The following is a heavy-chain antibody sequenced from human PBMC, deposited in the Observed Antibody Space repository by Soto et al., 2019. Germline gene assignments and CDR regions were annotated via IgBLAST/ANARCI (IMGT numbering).Heavy chain of an antibody. Sequence: ASVKVSCKASGYTFTGYYMHWVRQAPGQGLEWMGWINPNSGGTNYAQKFQGWVTMTRDTSISTAYMELSRLRSDDTAVYYCARVRIAARHYYYGMDVWGQGTTVTVSS. CDR3: ARVRIAARHYYYGMDV. D-gene: IGHD6-6*01. CDR1: GYTFTGYY. V-gene: IGHV1-2*04. J-gene: IGHJ6*02. CDR2: INPNSGGT.